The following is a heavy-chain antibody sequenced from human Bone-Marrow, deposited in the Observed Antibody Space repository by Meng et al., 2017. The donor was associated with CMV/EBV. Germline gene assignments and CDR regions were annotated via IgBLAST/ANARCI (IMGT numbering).Heavy chain of an antibody. Sequence: GGSLRLSCAASGFTFSSYAMHWVRQAPGKGLEWVAVISYDGSNKYYADSVKGRFTISRDNSKNTLYLQMNSLRAEDTAVYYCARDESDLVPRLFHFYYWGQGTLVTVSS. CDR3: ARDESDLVPRLFHFYY. D-gene: IGHD3-22*01. V-gene: IGHV3-30*04. CDR1: GFTFSSYA. CDR2: ISYDGSNK. J-gene: IGHJ4*02.